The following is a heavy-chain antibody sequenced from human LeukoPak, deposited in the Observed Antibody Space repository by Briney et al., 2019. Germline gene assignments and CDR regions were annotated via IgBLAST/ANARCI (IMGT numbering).Heavy chain of an antibody. D-gene: IGHD4-11*01. CDR2: IWNDGSDK. J-gene: IGHJ4*02. V-gene: IGHV3-33*06. CDR1: GLTFSHYA. CDR3: AKDAERGFDFSNSLQS. Sequence: PGRSLRLSCTTSGLTFSHYAMHWVRQAPGKGLEWVAVIWNDGSDKYYGDSVKGRFTISRDNSKKTVYLQLSSLRVEDTAVYYCAKDAERGFDFSNSLQSWGQGTLVTVSS.